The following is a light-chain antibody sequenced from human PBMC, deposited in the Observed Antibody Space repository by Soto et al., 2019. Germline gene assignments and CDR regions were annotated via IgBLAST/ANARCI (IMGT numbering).Light chain of an antibody. Sequence: QSALTQPRSVSGSPGQSVTISCTGTSSDVGGYNYVSWYQHHPGKAPRLIIYDVNKRPSGVPDRFSGSRSDNTASLTISGLQAEDEADYHCCSYAGGQTLIFGGGTKLTVL. J-gene: IGLJ2*01. V-gene: IGLV2-11*01. CDR3: CSYAGGQTLI. CDR1: SSDVGGYNY. CDR2: DVN.